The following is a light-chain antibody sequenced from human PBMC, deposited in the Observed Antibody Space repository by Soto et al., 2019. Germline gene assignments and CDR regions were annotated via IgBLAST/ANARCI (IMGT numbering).Light chain of an antibody. CDR2: DAT. CDR1: QSVATN. V-gene: IGKV3-15*01. J-gene: IGKJ2*01. CDR3: QQYNNWPPYT. Sequence: ELVMTQSPAALSVSPGERATFSCRASQSVATNLAWYQQRPGQAPRLLIYDATTRATGVPARISGSGSGTEFTLTITSLQSEDFAVYYCQQYNNWPPYTFGQGTK.